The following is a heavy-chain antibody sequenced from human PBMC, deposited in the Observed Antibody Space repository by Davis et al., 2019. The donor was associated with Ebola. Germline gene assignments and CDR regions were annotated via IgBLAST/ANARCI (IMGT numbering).Heavy chain of an antibody. CDR2: LFYGGSP. CDR1: GGSISSYY. Sequence: MPSETLSLTCTVSGGSISSYYWTWIRQPPGKGLDWMGHLFYGGSPNYNPSPKRRVTISLDTSKNQLSLRLISVTAADTAVYYCARLSPLGLRLGETYNWFDPWGPGTLVTVSS. J-gene: IGHJ5*02. V-gene: IGHV4-59*01. D-gene: IGHD3-16*01. CDR3: ARLSPLGLRLGETYNWFDP.